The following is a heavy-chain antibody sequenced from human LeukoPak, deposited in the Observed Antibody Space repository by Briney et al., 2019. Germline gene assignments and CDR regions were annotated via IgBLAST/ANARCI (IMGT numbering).Heavy chain of an antibody. CDR2: ISSSGNTI. V-gene: IGHV3-11*01. D-gene: IGHD6-13*01. CDR1: GFTFSDYY. Sequence: GGSLRLSCAASGFTFSDYYMSWIRQAPGEGLEWVSYISSSGNTIYYADSVKGRFTISRDNAKNSLYLQMNSLRAEDTAVYYCARDAAAAGPYYYYGMDVWGQGTTVTVS. CDR3: ARDAAAAGPYYYYGMDV. J-gene: IGHJ6*02.